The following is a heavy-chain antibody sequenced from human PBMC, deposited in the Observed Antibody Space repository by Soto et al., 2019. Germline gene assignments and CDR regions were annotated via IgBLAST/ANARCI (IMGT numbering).Heavy chain of an antibody. Sequence: RLSCAASLFTFSSYEMNWVRQAPGKGLEWVSYISSSGSTIYYADSVKGRFTISRDNAKNSLYLQINSLRGEDTAIYYCARSGDNYNLLDYWGQGTPVTVSS. CDR1: LFTFSSYE. V-gene: IGHV3-48*03. J-gene: IGHJ4*02. CDR2: ISSSGSTI. CDR3: ARSGDNYNLLDY. D-gene: IGHD1-1*01.